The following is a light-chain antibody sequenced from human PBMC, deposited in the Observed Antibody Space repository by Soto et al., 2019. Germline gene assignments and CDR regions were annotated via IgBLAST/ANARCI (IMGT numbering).Light chain of an antibody. Sequence: DVVMTQSPLSLPVTLGQPASISCRSSQSLVYSDGNTYLSWFQQRPGQSPRRLIHKLSNRDSGVPSRFSGRRSGTEFTLTISSLQPEDFASYYCLQDYGDSWTFGQGTKVDIK. CDR2: KLS. CDR1: QSLVYSDGNTY. CDR3: LQDYGDSWT. V-gene: IGKV2-30*01. J-gene: IGKJ1*01.